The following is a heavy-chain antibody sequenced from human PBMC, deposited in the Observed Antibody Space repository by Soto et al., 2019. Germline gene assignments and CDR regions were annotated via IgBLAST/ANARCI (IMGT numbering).Heavy chain of an antibody. V-gene: IGHV4-34*01. CDR2: INLSGSS. D-gene: IGHD3-10*01. Sequence: SETLSLTCGVYGESFSGYIWTWIRQTPGKGLKWIEQINLSGSSYYNPSLKSRVTISVHTSNSQFQGRLTLTRDTPGNTAYLELNSLISEDTAVYYCATPQDYDDCLDSWGQGTLVTVSS. J-gene: IGHJ4*02. CDR1: GESFSGYI. CDR3: ELNSLISEDTAVYYCATPQDYDDCLDS.